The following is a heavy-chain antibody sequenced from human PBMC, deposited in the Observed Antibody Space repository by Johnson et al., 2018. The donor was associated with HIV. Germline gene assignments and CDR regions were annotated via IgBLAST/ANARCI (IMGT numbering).Heavy chain of an antibody. CDR1: GFTFDDYG. Sequence: VQLVESGGRVVRPGGSLRLPCVASGFTFDDYGMSWVRQAPGKGLEWVSVMYRGGSTYYPDSVKGRFTISRDNSKNSLYLQMNSLRAEDMAVYYCARGQGGIQLWFDGFDIWGQGTMVTVSS. V-gene: IGHV3-20*04. CDR3: ARGQGGIQLWFDGFDI. J-gene: IGHJ3*02. CDR2: MYRGGST. D-gene: IGHD5-18*01.